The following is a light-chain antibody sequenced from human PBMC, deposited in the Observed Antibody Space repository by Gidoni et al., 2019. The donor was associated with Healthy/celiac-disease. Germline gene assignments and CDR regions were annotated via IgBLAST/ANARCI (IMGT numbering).Light chain of an antibody. CDR3: MQALQTPT. J-gene: IGKJ5*01. Sequence: DIVMTQSPLPLPVTPGEPASISCRSSQSLLHSNGYNYLDWYLQKPGQSPQLLIYLGSNRASGVPDRFSGSGSGTDFTLKISRVEAEDVGVYYCMQALQTPTFGQXTRLEIK. CDR2: LGS. CDR1: QSLLHSNGYNY. V-gene: IGKV2-28*01.